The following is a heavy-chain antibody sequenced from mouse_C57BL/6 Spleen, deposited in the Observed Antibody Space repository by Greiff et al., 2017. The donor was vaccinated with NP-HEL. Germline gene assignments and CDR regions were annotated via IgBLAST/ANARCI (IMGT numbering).Heavy chain of an antibody. CDR1: GYTFTDYY. CDR3: ARGRLRRGDYYAMDY. V-gene: IGHV1-26*01. Sequence: EVQLQQSGPELVKPGASVKISCKASGYTFTDYYMNWVKQSHGQSLEWIGDINPNNGGTSYNQKFKGKATLTVDKSSSTAYMELRSLTSEDSAVYYCARGRLRRGDYYAMDYWGQGTSVTVSS. D-gene: IGHD2-2*01. J-gene: IGHJ4*01. CDR2: INPNNGGT.